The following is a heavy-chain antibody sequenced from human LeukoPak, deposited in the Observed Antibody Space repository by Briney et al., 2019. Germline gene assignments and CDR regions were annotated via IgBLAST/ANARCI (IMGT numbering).Heavy chain of an antibody. CDR1: GGSISSSSYY. V-gene: IGHV4-39*07. CDR3: ARVDSSGWYYFDY. D-gene: IGHD6-19*01. CDR2: IYYSGST. J-gene: IGHJ4*02. Sequence: PSETLSLTCTVSGGSISSSSYYWGWIRQPPGKGLEWIGSIYYSGSTYYNPSLKSRVTISVDKSKNQFSLKLSSVTAADTAVYYCARVDSSGWYYFDYWGQGTLVTVSS.